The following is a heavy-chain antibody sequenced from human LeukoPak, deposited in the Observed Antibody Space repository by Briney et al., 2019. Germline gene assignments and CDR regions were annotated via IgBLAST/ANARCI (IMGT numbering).Heavy chain of an antibody. V-gene: IGHV4-4*02. CDR2: IYHSGST. CDR3: AGHVDGSNSFGDY. D-gene: IGHD5-24*01. CDR1: GGSISSGDW. Sequence: SGTLSLTCAVSGGSISSGDWWSWVRQTPGKGLEWIGEIYHSGSTNYNPSLKSRVTISVDKSKNQFSLNLTSVTAADTAVYYCAGHVDGSNSFGDYWGQGTLVTVSS. J-gene: IGHJ4*02.